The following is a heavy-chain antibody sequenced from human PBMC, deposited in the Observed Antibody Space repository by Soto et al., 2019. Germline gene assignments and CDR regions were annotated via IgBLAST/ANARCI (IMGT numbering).Heavy chain of an antibody. CDR1: GGSVNSGGYY. V-gene: IGHV4-61*03. CDR3: ARGEHRPRRFYFDT. D-gene: IGHD6-6*01. CDR2: IFYNGGT. J-gene: IGHJ4*02. Sequence: KPSETLSLTCTVSGGSVNSGGYYWSWIRQPPGKGLEWIGFIFYNGGTSYNPSLGSRVTISADTSKTLFSLNLNFVTAADTAVYYCARGEHRPRRFYFDTWGQGNLVTISS.